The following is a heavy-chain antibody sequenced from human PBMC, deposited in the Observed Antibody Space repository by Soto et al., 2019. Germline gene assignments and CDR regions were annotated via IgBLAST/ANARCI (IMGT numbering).Heavy chain of an antibody. D-gene: IGHD3-22*01. CDR3: ASTHDSSGYYYVDYYGMDV. V-gene: IGHV1-18*01. CDR2: ISAYNGNT. J-gene: IGHJ6*02. Sequence: QVQLVQSGAEVKKPGASVKVSCKASGYTFTSYGISWVRQAPGQGLEWMGWISAYNGNTNYAQKLQGRVTMTTDTXXSXAXXELRSLRSDDTAVYYCASTHDSSGYYYVDYYGMDVWGQGTTVTVSS. CDR1: GYTFTSYG.